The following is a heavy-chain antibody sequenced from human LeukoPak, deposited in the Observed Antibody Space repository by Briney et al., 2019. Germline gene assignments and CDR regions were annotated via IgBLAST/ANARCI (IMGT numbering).Heavy chain of an antibody. CDR1: GFTFSSYE. Sequence: PGGSLRLSCAASGFTFSSYEMNWVRQAPGKGLEWISYMSTSGSMIYYADSVKGRFTISRDNAKNSLYLQMNSLRVEDTAVYYCAREARTVLDAFDIWGQGTLVTVSS. J-gene: IGHJ4*02. CDR3: AREARTVLDAFDI. CDR2: MSTSGSMI. D-gene: IGHD3-9*01. V-gene: IGHV3-48*03.